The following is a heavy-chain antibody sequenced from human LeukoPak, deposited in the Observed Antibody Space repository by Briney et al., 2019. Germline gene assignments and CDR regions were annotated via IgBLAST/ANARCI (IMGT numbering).Heavy chain of an antibody. D-gene: IGHD5-12*01. CDR2: ISYDGSNK. Sequence: GGSLRLSCAASGFTFSSYGMHWVRQAPGKGLEWVAVISYDGSNKYYADSVKGRFTISRDNSKNTLYLQMNSLRAEDTAVYYCAKDGEGYSGYDPDYWGQGTLVTVYS. CDR3: AKDGEGYSGYDPDY. J-gene: IGHJ4*02. CDR1: GFTFSSYG. V-gene: IGHV3-30*18.